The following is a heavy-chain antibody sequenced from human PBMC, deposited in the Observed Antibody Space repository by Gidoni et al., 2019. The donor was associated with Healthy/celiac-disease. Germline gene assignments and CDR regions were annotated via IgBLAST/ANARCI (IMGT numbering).Heavy chain of an antibody. V-gene: IGHV1-69*12. Sequence: QVQLVQSGAQAKKPGSSVKVSCKASAVPFSSYAISWVRQAPGQELEWMGGIIPIFGTANYAQKFKGRVTITADESTSTAYMELSSLRSEDTAVYYCARDLVSVGVYTDDAFDIWGQGTMVTVSS. CDR1: AVPFSSYA. D-gene: IGHD2-8*01. CDR2: IIPIFGTA. CDR3: ARDLVSVGVYTDDAFDI. J-gene: IGHJ3*02.